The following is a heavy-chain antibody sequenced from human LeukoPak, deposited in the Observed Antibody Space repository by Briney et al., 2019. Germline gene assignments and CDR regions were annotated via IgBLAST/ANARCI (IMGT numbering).Heavy chain of an antibody. J-gene: IGHJ4*02. CDR2: ISSSSSYI. V-gene: IGHV3-21*04. Sequence: AGGSLRLSCAASGFTFSSYSMNWVRQAPGKGLEWVSSISSSSSYIYYADSVKGRFTISRDNAKNSLYLQMNSLRTEDTALYYCAKPITMVRGVMGAPDYWGQGTLVTVSS. D-gene: IGHD3-10*01. CDR1: GFTFSSYS. CDR3: AKPITMVRGVMGAPDY.